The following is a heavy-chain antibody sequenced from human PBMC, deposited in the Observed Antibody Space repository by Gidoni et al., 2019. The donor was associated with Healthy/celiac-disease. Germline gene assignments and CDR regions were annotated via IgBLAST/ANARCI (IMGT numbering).Heavy chain of an antibody. CDR1: GGSFSGYY. CDR3: ARCGYCSSTSCYKYFQH. J-gene: IGHJ1*01. V-gene: IGHV4-34*01. Sequence: QVQLQQWGAGLLKPSETLSLTCAVYGGSFSGYYWSWIRQPPGKGLEWIGEINHSGSTNYNPSLKSRVTISVDTSKNQFSLKLSSVTAADTAVYYCARCGYCSSTSCYKYFQHWGQGTLVTVSS. D-gene: IGHD2-2*01. CDR2: INHSGST.